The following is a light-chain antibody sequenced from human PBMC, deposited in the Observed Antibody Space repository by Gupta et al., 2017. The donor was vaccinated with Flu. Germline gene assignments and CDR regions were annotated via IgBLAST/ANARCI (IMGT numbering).Light chain of an antibody. CDR3: FSYRNTDTWV. CDR1: SSDVGSYNR. Sequence: TSSDVGSYNRVSWYQQPPGTAPKLMVYEVTKRPSGVPDRFTGSKSGNTASLTISGLQAEDEADYYCFSYRNTDTWVFGGGTKLTVL. J-gene: IGLJ3*02. V-gene: IGLV2-18*02. CDR2: EVT.